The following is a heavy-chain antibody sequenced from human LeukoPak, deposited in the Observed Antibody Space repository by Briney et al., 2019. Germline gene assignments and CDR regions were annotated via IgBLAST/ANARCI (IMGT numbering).Heavy chain of an antibody. CDR2: IYYSGST. CDR1: GGSISSYY. D-gene: IGHD6-6*01. V-gene: IGHV4-59*12. Sequence: SETLSLTCTVSGGSISSYYWSWIRQPPGKGLEWIGYIYYSGSTNYNPSLKSRVTISVDTSKNQFSLKLSSVTAADTAVYYCARVRGATNIAARPTDYWGQGTLVTVSS. CDR3: ARVRGATNIAARPTDY. J-gene: IGHJ4*02.